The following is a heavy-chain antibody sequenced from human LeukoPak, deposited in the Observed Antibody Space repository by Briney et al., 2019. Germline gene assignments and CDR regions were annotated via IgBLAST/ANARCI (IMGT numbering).Heavy chain of an antibody. J-gene: IGHJ4*02. D-gene: IGHD6-19*01. Sequence: GGSLRLSCAASGFTFSSYAISWVRQAPGKGLEWVSAISGSGGSTYYADSVKGRFTISRDNSKNTLYLQMNSLRAEDTAVYYCAKEEQWLVYNTVDYWGQGTLVTFSS. CDR3: AKEEQWLVYNTVDY. CDR1: GFTFSSYA. V-gene: IGHV3-23*01. CDR2: ISGSGGST.